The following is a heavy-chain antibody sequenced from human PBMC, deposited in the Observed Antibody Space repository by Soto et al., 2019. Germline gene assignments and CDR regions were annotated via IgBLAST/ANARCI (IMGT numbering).Heavy chain of an antibody. CDR3: AKDRKLDPYYYYGMDV. CDR1: GFTFSSYG. V-gene: IGHV3-30*18. Sequence: QVQLVESGGGVVQPGRSLRLSCAASGFTFSSYGMHWVRQAPGKGLEWVAVISYDGSNKYYADSVKGRFTISRDNSKNTLYLHMNSLRAEDTAVYYCAKDRKLDPYYYYGMDVWGQGTTVTVSS. CDR2: ISYDGSNK. D-gene: IGHD6-13*01. J-gene: IGHJ6*02.